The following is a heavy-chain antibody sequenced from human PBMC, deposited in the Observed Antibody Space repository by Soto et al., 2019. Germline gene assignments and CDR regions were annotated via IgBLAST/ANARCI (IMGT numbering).Heavy chain of an antibody. CDR1: GFTVSSKY. CDR3: AGDDVLCDGGRCYGVPLDV. CDR2: IQSGGPT. D-gene: IGHD2-15*01. J-gene: IGHJ6*03. Sequence: EVHLVESGGGLVQPGGSLRLSCAASGFTVSSKYMSWVRQAPGKGLEWVSLIQSGGPTYYADSVKGRFTISRDTSENTLNLQMGSLRAEDTAVYYWAGDDVLCDGGRCYGVPLDVGGKGTTVTVSS. V-gene: IGHV3-66*01.